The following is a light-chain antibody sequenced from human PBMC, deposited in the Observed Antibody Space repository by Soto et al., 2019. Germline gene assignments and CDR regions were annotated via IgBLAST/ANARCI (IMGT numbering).Light chain of an antibody. V-gene: IGKV3-20*01. CDR3: QQYSSSRT. CDR1: QSVSSSY. Sequence: EIVLTQSPGTLSLSPGERATLSCRASQSVSSSYLAWYQQKPGQAPRLLIYGASSRATGIPDRFSGSGSGTDFTLTISRLEPEDFAVYYYQQYSSSRTFGPGTKVDIK. CDR2: GAS. J-gene: IGKJ3*01.